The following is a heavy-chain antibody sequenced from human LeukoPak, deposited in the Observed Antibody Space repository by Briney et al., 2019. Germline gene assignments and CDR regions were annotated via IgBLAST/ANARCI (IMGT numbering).Heavy chain of an antibody. D-gene: IGHD2-15*01. CDR1: GGTFSSYA. CDR2: IIPIFGTA. V-gene: IGHV1-69*05. J-gene: IGHJ6*03. CDR3: ARALGYCSRGSCYGKDYYYYMDV. Sequence: ASVKVSRKASGGTFSSYAISGVRQAPGQGLEWMGRIIPIFGTANYAQKLQGRVTITTDESTSTAYMELSSLRSEDTAVYYCARALGYCSRGSCYGKDYYYYMDVWGKGTTVTVSS.